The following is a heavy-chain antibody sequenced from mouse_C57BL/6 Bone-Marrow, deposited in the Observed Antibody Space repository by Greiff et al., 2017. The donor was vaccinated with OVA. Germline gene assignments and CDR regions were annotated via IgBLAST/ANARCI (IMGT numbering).Heavy chain of an antibody. CDR3: ARRDYYGSSVGYFEV. D-gene: IGHD1-1*01. Sequence: VQLQESGPELVQPGASVKISCKASGYAFSSSWMNWVKQRPGKGLEWIGRIYPGDGDTNYNGKFKGKATLTADKSSSTAYMQLSSLTSEASAVYACARRDYYGSSVGYFEVWGTGTTVTVSS. CDR1: GYAFSSSW. J-gene: IGHJ1*03. CDR2: IYPGDGDT. V-gene: IGHV1-82*01.